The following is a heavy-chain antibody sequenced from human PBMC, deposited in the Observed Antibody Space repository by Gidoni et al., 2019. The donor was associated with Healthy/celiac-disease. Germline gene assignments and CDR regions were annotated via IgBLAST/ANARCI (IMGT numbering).Heavy chain of an antibody. CDR1: GFTFRSSS. CDR2: IGSGSSYI. D-gene: IGHD3-3*01. V-gene: IGHV3-21*01. Sequence: EVQLVESGGGLVKPGGSLRLSCAASGFTFRSSSMTRVRQPPGKGLEGFSSIGSGSSYIYYADSVKGRFTISRDNAKNSLYLQMNSLRAEDTAVYYCARDHVEDVLRFLEWLPHWYFDLWGRGTLVTVSS. J-gene: IGHJ2*01. CDR3: ARDHVEDVLRFLEWLPHWYFDL.